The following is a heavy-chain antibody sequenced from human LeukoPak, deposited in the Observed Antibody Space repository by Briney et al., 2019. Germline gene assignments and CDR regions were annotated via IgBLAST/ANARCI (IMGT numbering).Heavy chain of an antibody. V-gene: IGHV4-39*02. Sequence: SETLSLTCTVSGGSMSNSSYYWGWIRQPPGKGLEWIGSIYYTGSTYYNPSFKTRITISVDTSKNHFSLKVISVTAADTAVYYCARVEEGYGSGRRENYYYYYMDVWGKGTTVTISS. CDR2: IYYTGST. CDR1: GGSMSNSSYY. D-gene: IGHD3-10*01. CDR3: ARVEEGYGSGRRENYYYYYMDV. J-gene: IGHJ6*03.